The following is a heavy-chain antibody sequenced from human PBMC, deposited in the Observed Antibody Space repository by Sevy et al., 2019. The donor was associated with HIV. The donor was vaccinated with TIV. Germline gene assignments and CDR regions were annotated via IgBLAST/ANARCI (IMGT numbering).Heavy chain of an antibody. CDR2: VSRGGFTI. CDR3: ARGAHYDYANWGFDY. D-gene: IGHD3-16*01. J-gene: IGHJ4*02. CDR1: GFIFGDYY. Sequence: GGSLRLSCAASGFIFGDYYMAWVRQAPGKGLEWISYVSRGGFTIYYADSVEGRFSISRDDARDSLFLQMDSLRAEDTAFYYCARGAHYDYANWGFDYWGQGALVTVSS. V-gene: IGHV3-11*01.